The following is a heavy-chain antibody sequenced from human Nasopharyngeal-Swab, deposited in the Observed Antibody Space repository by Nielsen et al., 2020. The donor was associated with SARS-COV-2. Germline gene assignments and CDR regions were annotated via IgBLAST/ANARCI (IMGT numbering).Heavy chain of an antibody. CDR3: ASVHSSSWYFDY. V-gene: IGHV3-7*01. D-gene: IGHD6-13*01. J-gene: IGHJ4*02. CDR2: IKQDGSEK. Sequence: WSRQPPGKGLEWVANIKQDGSEKYYVDSVKGRFTISRANAKNSLYLQMNSLRAEDTAVYYCASVHSSSWYFDYWGQGTLVTVSS.